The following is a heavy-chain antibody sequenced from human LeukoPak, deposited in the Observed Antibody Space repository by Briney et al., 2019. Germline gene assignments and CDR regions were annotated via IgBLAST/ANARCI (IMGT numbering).Heavy chain of an antibody. CDR1: GFTFSSYG. CDR2: IWYDGTNE. Sequence: PGGSLRLSCAASGFTFSSYGMHWVRQAPGKGLEWVAIIWYDGTNEQYGDSAKGRFTISRDNAKNSLYLQMNSLRAEDTAVYYCARRLYYGMDVWGQGTTVTVSS. CDR3: ARRLYYGMDV. V-gene: IGHV3-33*01. D-gene: IGHD2-21*01. J-gene: IGHJ6*02.